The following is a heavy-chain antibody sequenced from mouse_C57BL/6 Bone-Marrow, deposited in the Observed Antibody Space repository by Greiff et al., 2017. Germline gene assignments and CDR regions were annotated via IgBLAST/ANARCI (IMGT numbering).Heavy chain of an antibody. Sequence: EVKLMESGPGLVKPSQSLSLTCSVTGYSITSGYYWNWIRQFPGNKLEWMGYISYDGSNNYNPSLKNRISITRDTSKNQFFLKLNSVTTEDTATYYCAREEAYDYGSSYPWYFDVWGTGTTVTVSS. CDR3: AREEAYDYGSSYPWYFDV. CDR1: GYSITSGYY. V-gene: IGHV3-6*01. CDR2: ISYDGSN. D-gene: IGHD1-1*01. J-gene: IGHJ1*03.